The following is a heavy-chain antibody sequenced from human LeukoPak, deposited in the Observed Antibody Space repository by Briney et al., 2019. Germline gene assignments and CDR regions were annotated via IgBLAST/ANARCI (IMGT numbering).Heavy chain of an antibody. CDR1: GGSFSGYY. V-gene: IGHV4-34*01. J-gene: IGHJ5*02. CDR2: INHSGST. Sequence: SETLSLTCAVYGGSFSGYYWSWIRQPPGKGLEWIGEINHSGSTNYNPSLKSRVTISVDTSKNQFSLKLSSVTAADTAVYYCARVTEWLVGIGFDPWGQGTLVTVSS. CDR3: ARVTEWLVGIGFDP. D-gene: IGHD6-19*01.